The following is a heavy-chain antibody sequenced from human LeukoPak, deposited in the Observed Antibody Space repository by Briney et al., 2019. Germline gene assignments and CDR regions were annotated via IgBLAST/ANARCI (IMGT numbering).Heavy chain of an antibody. D-gene: IGHD6-13*01. V-gene: IGHV5-51*01. CDR2: IYPGDSET. J-gene: IGHJ3*02. Sequence: GESLQISCQGSGYSFTSYWIGWVRQLPGKGLEWMGIIYPGDSETRYSPSFQGQVTISADKSISTAYLQWSSLKASDTAMYYCARGGSNSRYGGAFDIWGQGTMVTVSS. CDR3: ARGGSNSRYGGAFDI. CDR1: GYSFTSYW.